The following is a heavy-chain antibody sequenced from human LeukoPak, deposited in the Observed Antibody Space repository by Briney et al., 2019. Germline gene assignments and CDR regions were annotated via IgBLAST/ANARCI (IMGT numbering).Heavy chain of an antibody. CDR1: GGSISSGSYY. CDR3: AREWTIWGFDP. D-gene: IGHD3-3*01. CDR2: IYTSGST. V-gene: IGHV4-61*02. J-gene: IGHJ5*02. Sequence: SQTLSLTCTVSGGSISSGSYYWSWIRQPPGKGLEWIGRIYTSGSTNSNPSLKSRVTISVDTSKNQFSLKLSSVTAADTAVYYCAREWTIWGFDPWGQGTLVTVSS.